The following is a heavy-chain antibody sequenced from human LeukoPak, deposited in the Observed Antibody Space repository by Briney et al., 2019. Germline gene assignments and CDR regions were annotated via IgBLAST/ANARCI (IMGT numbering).Heavy chain of an antibody. Sequence: GGSLRLSCAASGFTFSSYWMSWVRQAPGKGLEWVANIKQDGSEKYYVDSVKGRFTISRDNAKNSLYLQMNSLRAEDTAVYYCARTDYGDYGFWFDPWGQGTLVTVSS. CDR1: GFTFSSYW. D-gene: IGHD4-17*01. CDR3: ARTDYGDYGFWFDP. J-gene: IGHJ5*02. CDR2: IKQDGSEK. V-gene: IGHV3-7*01.